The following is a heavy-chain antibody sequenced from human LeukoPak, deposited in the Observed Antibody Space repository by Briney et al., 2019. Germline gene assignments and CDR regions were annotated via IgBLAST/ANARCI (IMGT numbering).Heavy chain of an antibody. CDR2: IWYDGSTT. V-gene: IGHV3-33*01. Sequence: GGSLRLSCAASGFTFSIFGMHWVRQAPGKGLEWVAVIWYDGSTTFYADSVKGRFTISRDNSKNTLYLQMNSLRVEDTAVYYCARDKDVYFDYWGQGTLVTVSS. CDR3: ARDKDVYFDY. CDR1: GFTFSIFG. J-gene: IGHJ4*02.